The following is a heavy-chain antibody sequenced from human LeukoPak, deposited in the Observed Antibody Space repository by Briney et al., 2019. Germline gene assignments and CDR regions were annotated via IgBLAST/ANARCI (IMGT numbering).Heavy chain of an antibody. CDR2: IDHSGST. J-gene: IGHJ4*02. Sequence: PSETLSLTCAVYGGSFSGYFWSWIRQPPGKGLEWIGEIDHSGSTKYNPSLKSRVTISVDTSKNQLSLKLGSVTAADTAVYYCARGQPTYSSSWYANYWGQGTLVTVSS. D-gene: IGHD6-13*01. CDR1: GGSFSGYF. V-gene: IGHV4-34*01. CDR3: ARGQPTYSSSWYANY.